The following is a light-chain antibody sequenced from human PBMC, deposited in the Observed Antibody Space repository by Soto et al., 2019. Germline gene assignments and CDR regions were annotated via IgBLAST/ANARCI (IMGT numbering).Light chain of an antibody. J-gene: IGLJ1*01. CDR1: SSDVGGYKS. CDR3: CSYAGSYTHV. CDR2: EVS. Sequence: QSVLAQPASVSGSPGQSITITCTGTSSDVGGYKSVSWYQQHPGKAPKLMIYEVSNRPSGVPDRFSGSKSGNTASLTISGLQAEDEADYYCCSYAGSYTHVFGTGTKVTVL. V-gene: IGLV2-11*01.